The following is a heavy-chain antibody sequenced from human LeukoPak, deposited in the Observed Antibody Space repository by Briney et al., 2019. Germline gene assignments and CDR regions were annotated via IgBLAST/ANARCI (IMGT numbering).Heavy chain of an antibody. D-gene: IGHD3-3*01. CDR2: ISYDGSNK. V-gene: IGHV3-30*03. CDR3: ARDLEWSPSDYYYYGMDV. Sequence: GGSLRLSCAASGFTFSSYGMHWVRQAPGKGLEWVAVISYDGSNKYYADSVKGRFTISRDNSKNTLYLQMNSLRAEDTAVYYCARDLEWSPSDYYYYGMDVWGQGTTVTVSS. CDR1: GFTFSSYG. J-gene: IGHJ6*02.